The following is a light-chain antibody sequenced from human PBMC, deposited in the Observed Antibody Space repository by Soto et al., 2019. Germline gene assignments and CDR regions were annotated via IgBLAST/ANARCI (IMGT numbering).Light chain of an antibody. Sequence: ATQLTQSPSSLSASVGDRVTITCRASQGISSALAWYQQKPGKPPKLLIYDASSLESGVPSRFSGSGSGTDFTLTISSLQPEDFATYYCQQFNSYPYTFGQGTKLESK. V-gene: IGKV1-13*02. CDR2: DAS. J-gene: IGKJ2*01. CDR3: QQFNSYPYT. CDR1: QGISSA.